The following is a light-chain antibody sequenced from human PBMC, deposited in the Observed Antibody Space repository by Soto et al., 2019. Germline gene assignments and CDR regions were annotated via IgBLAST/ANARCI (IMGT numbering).Light chain of an antibody. V-gene: IGKV1-33*01. J-gene: IGKJ1*01. Sequence: DIQMTQSPSSLSASVGDRVTITCQASQDISNYLNWYQQRPGKAPKLLIYDASNLETGVPSRFSGSGSGTDFTFTISSLQPEDIATYYCQQYDNLPWTFGQGTKVDIK. CDR3: QQYDNLPWT. CDR2: DAS. CDR1: QDISNY.